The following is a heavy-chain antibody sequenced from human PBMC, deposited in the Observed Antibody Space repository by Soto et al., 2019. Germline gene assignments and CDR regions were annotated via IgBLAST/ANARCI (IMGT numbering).Heavy chain of an antibody. Sequence: GPTLVNPTQTLTLTCTFSGFSLSTSGVGVGWIRQPPGKALEWLALIYWNDDKRYSPSLKSRLTITKDTSKNQVVLTMTNMDPVDTATYYCAQRSRTGSGPEVWFDPWGQGTLVTVS. CDR1: GFSLSTSGVG. J-gene: IGHJ5*02. CDR3: AQRSRTGSGPEVWFDP. CDR2: IYWNDDK. D-gene: IGHD3-10*01. V-gene: IGHV2-5*01.